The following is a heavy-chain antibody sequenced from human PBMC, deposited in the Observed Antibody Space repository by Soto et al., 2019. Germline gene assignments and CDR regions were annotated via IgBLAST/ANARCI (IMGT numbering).Heavy chain of an antibody. J-gene: IGHJ4*02. D-gene: IGHD2-21*01. CDR3: AHRRRATYHYYFDY. CDR2: IYWDDNK. CDR1: GFSLSTTGVG. Sequence: GSGPTLVNPTQTLTLTCLVSGFSLSTTGVGVGWIRQPPGKALEWLALIYWDDNKRYSPSLKSRLTITKDTSKNQVVLTMTNMDPVDTATYYCAHRRRATYHYYFDYWGQGTLVTVSS. V-gene: IGHV2-5*02.